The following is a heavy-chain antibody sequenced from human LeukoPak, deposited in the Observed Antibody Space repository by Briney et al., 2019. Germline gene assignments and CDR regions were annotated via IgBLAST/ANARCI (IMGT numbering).Heavy chain of an antibody. Sequence: ASVTVSCTASGYTFTSYAMNWVRQAPGQGLEWMGWINTNTGNPTYAQGFTGRFVFSLDTSVSTAYLQISSLKAEDTAVYYCARSPTTVTTPYFDYWGQGTLVTVSS. CDR1: GYTFTSYA. J-gene: IGHJ4*02. CDR3: ARSPTTVTTPYFDY. D-gene: IGHD4-17*01. CDR2: INTNTGNP. V-gene: IGHV7-4-1*02.